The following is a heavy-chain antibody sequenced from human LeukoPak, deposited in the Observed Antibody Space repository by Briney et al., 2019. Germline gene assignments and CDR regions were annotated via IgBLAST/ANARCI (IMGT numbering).Heavy chain of an antibody. CDR2: ISSSSSYI. J-gene: IGHJ5*02. V-gene: IGHV3-21*01. CDR1: GFTFSRYS. D-gene: IGHD3-22*01. CDR3: AKNLHYYDSSGYYSPNWFDL. Sequence: KSGGSLRLSCAASGFTFSRYSMNWVRQAPGKGLEWVSSISSSSSYIYYADSVKGRFTISRDNDKNSLYLQMNSLRAEDTAVYYCAKNLHYYDSSGYYSPNWFDLWGQGTLVTVSS.